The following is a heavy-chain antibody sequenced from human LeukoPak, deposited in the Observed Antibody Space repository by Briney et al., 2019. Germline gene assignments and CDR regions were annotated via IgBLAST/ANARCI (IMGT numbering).Heavy chain of an antibody. V-gene: IGHV3-23*01. CDR2: IRDSGGST. D-gene: IGHD1/OR15-1a*01. J-gene: IGHJ4*02. CDR1: GFSFSTYA. Sequence: GGSLRLSCAASGFSFSTYAMSWVRQAPGKGLEWVSAIRDSGGSTYYADSVKARFTISRDNSKSTLFLQMNSLRVEDTAIYYCAKRTDNWNIGGPFDYWGQGTLVTVSS. CDR3: AKRTDNWNIGGPFDY.